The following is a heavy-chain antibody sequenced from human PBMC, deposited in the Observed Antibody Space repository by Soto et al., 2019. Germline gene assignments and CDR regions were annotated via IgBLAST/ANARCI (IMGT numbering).Heavy chain of an antibody. D-gene: IGHD3-10*01. CDR2: IYYSGST. Sequence: QVQLQESGPGLVKPSQTLSLTCTVSGGSISSGGYYWSWIRQHPGKGLEWIGYIYYSGSTYYNPSRKGRVTISVDTSKNQSSLKLSSVTAADTAVYYCARVRYYGSGTNWFDPWGQGTLVTVSS. CDR1: GGSISSGGYY. J-gene: IGHJ5*02. V-gene: IGHV4-31*03. CDR3: ARVRYYGSGTNWFDP.